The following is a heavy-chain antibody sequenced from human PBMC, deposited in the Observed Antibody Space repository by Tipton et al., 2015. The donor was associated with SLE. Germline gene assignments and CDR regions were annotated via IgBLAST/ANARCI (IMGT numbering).Heavy chain of an antibody. Sequence: TLSLTCTVSGGPITSGGYYWSWLRQHPGKGLEWIGYIFSSGSTYYNPSLKNQITISVDTSKNRFSLELTSVTAADTALYYCARAIFQGPEYYFDYWGQGILVTVSS. V-gene: IGHV4-31*01. CDR2: IFSSGST. CDR3: ARAIFQGPEYYFDY. CDR1: GGPITSGGYY. J-gene: IGHJ4*02. D-gene: IGHD2-21*01.